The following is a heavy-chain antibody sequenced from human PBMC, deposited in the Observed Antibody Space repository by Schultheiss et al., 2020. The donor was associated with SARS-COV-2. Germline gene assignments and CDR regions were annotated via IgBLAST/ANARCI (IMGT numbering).Heavy chain of an antibody. V-gene: IGHV1-69*13. CDR2: IIPIFAAP. CDR1: GGTFNSFA. CDR3: ARVGESDSSSWYHAFDI. D-gene: IGHD6-13*01. J-gene: IGHJ3*02. Sequence: SVKVSCKASGGTFNSFAVIWVRQAPGQGLEWMGGIIPIFAAPNYAQKFQGRVTITADESTSTAYMELSSLRSEDTAVYYCARVGESDSSSWYHAFDIWGQGTMVTVSS.